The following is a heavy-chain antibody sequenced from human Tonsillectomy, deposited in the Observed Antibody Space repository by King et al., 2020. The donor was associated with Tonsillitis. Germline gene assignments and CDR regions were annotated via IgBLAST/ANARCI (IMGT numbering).Heavy chain of an antibody. CDR2: INHGGST. CDR1: GGSFSDYY. D-gene: IGHD1-26*01. J-gene: IGHJ3*02. CDR3: SGHEINIVGATQMIPGDAVDI. V-gene: IGHV4-34*01. Sequence: VQLQQWGAGLLKPSETLSLTCAVYGGSFSDYYWSWIRQPPGKGLEWIGEINHGGSTKYNPSLKSRVTISVDTSQNQFSLKLSSVTAADTVVSYCSGHEINIVGATQMIPGDAVDIWGQGTMVTVSS.